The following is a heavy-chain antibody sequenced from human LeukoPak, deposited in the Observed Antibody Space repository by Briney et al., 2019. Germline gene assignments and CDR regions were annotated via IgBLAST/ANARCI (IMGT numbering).Heavy chain of an antibody. V-gene: IGHV3-23*01. CDR1: GFTFSSYA. CDR3: AKDGGLWVSAHWGDS. CDR2: ITTSDGNT. Sequence: GGSLRLSCAASGFTFSSYAMHWVRQAPGKGLEWVSTITTSDGNTYYADSVKGRFTVSRDNSKNTLFLQMNSLRAEDTAVYYCAKDGGLWVSAHWGDSWGRGTLVTVSS. D-gene: IGHD7-27*01. J-gene: IGHJ4*02.